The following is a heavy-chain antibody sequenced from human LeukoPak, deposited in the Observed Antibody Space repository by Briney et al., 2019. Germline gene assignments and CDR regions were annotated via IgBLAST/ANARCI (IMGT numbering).Heavy chain of an antibody. CDR3: ARAFSSSSFYFNY. Sequence: PSETLSLTCTVSGGSISSYYWSWIRQPPGKGLEWIGYFYYSGSTHYNPSLKSRVTIPVDTSKNQFSLKLSSVTAADTAVYYCARAFSSSSFYFNYWGQGTLVTVSS. J-gene: IGHJ4*02. CDR2: FYYSGST. CDR1: GGSISSYY. D-gene: IGHD6-6*01. V-gene: IGHV4-59*01.